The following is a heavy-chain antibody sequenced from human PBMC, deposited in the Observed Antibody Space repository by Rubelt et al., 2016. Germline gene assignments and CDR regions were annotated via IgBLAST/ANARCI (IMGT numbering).Heavy chain of an antibody. V-gene: IGHV3-48*01. CDR2: ISSGSTFI. CDR1: GFNFRTYS. D-gene: IGHD1-26*01. J-gene: IGHJ3*02. Sequence: EVQLVESGGGLVQPGGSQRLSCVGSGFNFRTYSMNWVRQAPGKGLEWVSSISSGSTFIYYADSVKGRFTIPSDYAKNSLLLQMNSLRGEDTAVYYCSRRSMGATSAFDIWGQGTMVTVSS. CDR3: SRRSMGATSAFDI.